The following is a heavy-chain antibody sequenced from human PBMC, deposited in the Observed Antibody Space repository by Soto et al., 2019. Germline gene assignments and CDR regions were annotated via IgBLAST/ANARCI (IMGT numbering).Heavy chain of an antibody. CDR2: IFHNGNT. Sequence: QVQLQESGPGLVKPSGTLSLTCAVSGGSISGSNWWSWVRQPPGKGLEWIGEIFHNGNTYSNPSLTGRVTMSVDKSKNQFSLNLNSVTAADTAVYYCASRTYAMDVWGQGTTVTVSS. CDR3: ASRTYAMDV. V-gene: IGHV4-4*02. CDR1: GGSISGSNW. J-gene: IGHJ6*02.